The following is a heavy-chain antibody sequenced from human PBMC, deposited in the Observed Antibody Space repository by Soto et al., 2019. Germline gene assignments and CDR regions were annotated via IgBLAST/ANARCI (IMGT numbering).Heavy chain of an antibody. D-gene: IGHD5-18*01. CDR2: INHSGST. CDR1: GGSFSGYY. V-gene: IGHV4-34*01. Sequence: SETLSLTCAVYGGSFSGYYWSWIRPPPGKGLEWIGEINHSGSTNYNPSLKSRVTISVDTSKNQFSLKLSSVTAADTAVYYCARGKGYSLRYFDYWGQGTLVTVSS. J-gene: IGHJ4*02. CDR3: ARGKGYSLRYFDY.